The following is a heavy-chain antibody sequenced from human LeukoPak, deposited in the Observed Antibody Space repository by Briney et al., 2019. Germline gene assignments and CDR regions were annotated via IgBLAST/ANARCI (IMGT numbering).Heavy chain of an antibody. CDR2: IKGDGTGT. V-gene: IGHV3-7*01. CDR1: GFIFSTHW. J-gene: IGHJ4*02. CDR3: VGGGGWLPDF. D-gene: IGHD6-19*01. Sequence: GSLRLSCAASGFIFSTHWMNWVRQAPGKGLEWVAIIKGDGTGTLYADSVKGRFTISRDNTKSSLYLQINSLRAEDTAVYYCVGGGGWLPDFWGQGVLVTVSS.